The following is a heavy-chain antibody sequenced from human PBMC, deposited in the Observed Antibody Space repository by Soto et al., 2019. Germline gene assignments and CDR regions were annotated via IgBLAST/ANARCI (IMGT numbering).Heavy chain of an antibody. CDR1: GFTLSRYS. J-gene: IGHJ3*02. CDR3: TRDRLTGDFREAFDI. V-gene: IGHV3-48*02. D-gene: IGHD1-20*01. Sequence: EAQLVESGGGLVQPGGSLRLSCAASGFTLSRYSMSWVRQAPGKGLEYIAYIDTGSVSTYYADSVEGRFAVFRDNARNSLSLQLNSLRDEDTALYFCTRDRLTGDFREAFDIWGQGTLVTVSS. CDR2: IDTGSVST.